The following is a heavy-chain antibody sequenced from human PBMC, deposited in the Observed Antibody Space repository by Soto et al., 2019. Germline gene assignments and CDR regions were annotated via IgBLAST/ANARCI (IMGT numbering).Heavy chain of an antibody. D-gene: IGHD2-15*01. J-gene: IGHJ4*02. CDR2: INAGKGNT. V-gene: IGHV1-3*01. CDR3: ARARAYCSGGSCYYYFHY. Sequence: ASVKVSCKASGYTFTSYAMHWVRQAPGQRLEWMGWINAGKGNTKYSQKFQGRVTITRDTSASTAYMELSSLRSEDTAVYYCARARAYCSGGSCYYYFHYWGQGTLVTVSS. CDR1: GYTFTSYA.